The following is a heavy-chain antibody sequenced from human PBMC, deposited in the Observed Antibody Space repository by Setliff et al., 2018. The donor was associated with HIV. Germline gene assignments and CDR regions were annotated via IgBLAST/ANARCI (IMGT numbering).Heavy chain of an antibody. J-gene: IGHJ6*02. Sequence: ASVKVSCKASGYTFINYDIYWVRQTTGQGLEWMGWMNPDSGNTGYALKFQGRVTMTRNTSISTAYMDLSSLRSEDTAVYYCARGDGYRSNDAYYDTGMDVWGQGITVTVSS. D-gene: IGHD5-12*01. CDR3: ARGDGYRSNDAYYDTGMDV. CDR1: GYTFINYD. CDR2: MNPDSGNT. V-gene: IGHV1-8*02.